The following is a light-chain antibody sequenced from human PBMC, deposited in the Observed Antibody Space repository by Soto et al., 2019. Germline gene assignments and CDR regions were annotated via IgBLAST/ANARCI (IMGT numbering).Light chain of an antibody. CDR2: GAF. Sequence: EIVLTQSPGTLSLSPGERATLSCRASQSVSSSYLAWYQQKPGQAPRLLIYGAFNRATGIPDRFSGSGSGTDSTLTISSLQPEDFATYYCQQANSFPLTFGGGTKVDIK. J-gene: IGKJ4*01. V-gene: IGKV3-20*01. CDR3: QQANSFPLT. CDR1: QSVSSSY.